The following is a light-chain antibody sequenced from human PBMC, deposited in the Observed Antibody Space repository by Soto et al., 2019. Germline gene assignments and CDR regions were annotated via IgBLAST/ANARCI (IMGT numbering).Light chain of an antibody. CDR3: QSYDSSLSGSTV. CDR1: SSNIGAGYD. Sequence: QSVLTQPPSVSGAPGQRVTISCTGSSSNIGAGYDVHWYQQLPGTAPKLLISDSNNRPSGVPDRFSGSKSGTSASLAITGLQPEDEADYYCQSYDSSLSGSTVFGTGTKVTVL. CDR2: DSN. J-gene: IGLJ1*01. V-gene: IGLV1-40*01.